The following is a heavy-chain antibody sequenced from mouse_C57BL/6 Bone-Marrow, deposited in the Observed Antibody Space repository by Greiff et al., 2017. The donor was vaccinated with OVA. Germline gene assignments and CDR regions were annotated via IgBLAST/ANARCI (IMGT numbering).Heavy chain of an antibody. CDR1: GFTFSDYY. D-gene: IGHD2-4*01. J-gene: IGHJ4*01. V-gene: IGHV5-12*01. CDR3: ARPKDYPYYYAMDY. CDR2: ISNGGGST. Sequence: EVKLMESGGGLVQPGGSLRLSCAASGFTFSDYYMYWVRQTPEKRLEWVAYISNGGGSTYYPDTVKGRFTISRDNAKNTLYLQMSRLKSEDTAMYYCARPKDYPYYYAMDYWGQGTSVTVSS.